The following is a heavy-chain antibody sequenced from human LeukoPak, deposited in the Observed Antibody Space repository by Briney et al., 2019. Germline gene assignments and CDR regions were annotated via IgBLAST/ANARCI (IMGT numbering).Heavy chain of an antibody. D-gene: IGHD3-16*01. CDR2: IKQDASDK. J-gene: IGHJ4*02. V-gene: IGHV3-7*01. CDR1: GFTFSSYW. Sequence: GGSLRLSCEASGFTFSSYWMGWVRQAPGKGLEWVANIKQDASDKNYVDSVKGRFTISRDNAKNSVYLQMNSLGADDTAVYYCARDNGGAFDYWGQGSLVTVSS. CDR3: ARDNGGAFDY.